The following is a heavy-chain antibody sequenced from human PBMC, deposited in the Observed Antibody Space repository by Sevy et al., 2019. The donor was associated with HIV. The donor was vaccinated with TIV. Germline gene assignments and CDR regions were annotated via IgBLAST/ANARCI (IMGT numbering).Heavy chain of an antibody. CDR1: GGSISSSSYY. CDR3: ARGEARLDAFDI. Sequence: SETLSLTCTVSGGSISSSSYYWCWIRQPPGKGLEWIGSIYYSGSTYYNPSLKSRVTISVDTSKNQFSLKLSSVTAADTAVYYCARGEARLDAFDIWGQGTMVTVSS. CDR2: IYYSGST. J-gene: IGHJ3*02. D-gene: IGHD6-6*01. V-gene: IGHV4-39*01.